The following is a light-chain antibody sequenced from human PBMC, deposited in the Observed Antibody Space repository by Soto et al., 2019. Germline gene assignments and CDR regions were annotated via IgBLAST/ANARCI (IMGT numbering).Light chain of an antibody. CDR2: DAS. CDR1: QSISSY. V-gene: IGKV3-11*01. J-gene: IGKJ5*01. Sequence: ETVLTQSPATLSLSPGERATLSCGASQSISSYLAWYQQKPGQAPRLLIYDASNRATGIPARFSGSGSGTDFTLTISSLEPEDFAVYYCQQRSNWPPITFGQGTRLEI. CDR3: QQRSNWPPIT.